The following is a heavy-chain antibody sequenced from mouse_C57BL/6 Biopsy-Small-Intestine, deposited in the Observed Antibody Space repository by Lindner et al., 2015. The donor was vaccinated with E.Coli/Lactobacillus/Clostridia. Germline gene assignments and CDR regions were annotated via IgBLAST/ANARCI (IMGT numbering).Heavy chain of an antibody. V-gene: IGHV1-5*01. Sequence: VQLQESGTVLARPGAFSEDVLQDFWLHIYQLLDALGKTEAWTGSGMDRAIYPGNSDTSYNQKFKGKAKLTAVTSACTAYMELSSLTNEDSAVYYCTRSNWDGYFDVWGTGTTVTVSS. D-gene: IGHD4-1*01. CDR1: LHIYQLL. J-gene: IGHJ1*03. CDR2: IYPGNSDT. CDR3: TRSNWDGYFDV.